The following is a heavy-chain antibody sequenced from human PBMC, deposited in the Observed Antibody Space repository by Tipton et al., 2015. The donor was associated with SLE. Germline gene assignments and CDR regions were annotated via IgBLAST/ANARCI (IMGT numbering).Heavy chain of an antibody. CDR3: AEERPRLYDMDV. CDR2: ISYDGSNK. CDR1: GFTFSSYA. J-gene: IGHJ6*02. V-gene: IGHV3-30*04. D-gene: IGHD1-26*01. Sequence: SLRLSCAASGFTFSSYAVHWVRQAPGKGLEWVAVISYDGSNKYYADSVKGRFTISRDNSKNTLYLQMNSLRAEVTAVYYCAEERPRLYDMDVWGQGTTVTVSS.